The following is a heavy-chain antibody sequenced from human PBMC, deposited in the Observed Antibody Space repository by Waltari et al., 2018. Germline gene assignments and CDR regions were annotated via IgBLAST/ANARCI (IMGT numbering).Heavy chain of an antibody. CDR3: ASSKGPMILGGSFDY. CDR1: GRSISSYY. CDR2: IYYSGST. V-gene: IGHV4-59*01. Sequence: QVQLQESGPGLVKPSETLSLTCTVSGRSISSYYWSWIRQPPGKGLEWIGYIYYSGSTNHNPSLKSRVTISVDTSISTAYMELSRLRSDDTAVYYCASSKGPMILGGSFDYWGQGTLVTVSS. D-gene: IGHD3-22*01. J-gene: IGHJ4*02.